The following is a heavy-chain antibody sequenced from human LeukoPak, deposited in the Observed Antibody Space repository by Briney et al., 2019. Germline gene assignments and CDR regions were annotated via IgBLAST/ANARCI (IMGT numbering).Heavy chain of an antibody. Sequence: SSETLSLTCGVYGGHFSGHYWTWIPQPPGKVLEWIGDINHSGSVNYNPSLKIRVAVSADASKMQFSLMLDSVTAADTAVYYCAFTTGTYYLECWGQGTLVTVSS. CDR1: GGHFSGHY. D-gene: IGHD1-26*01. CDR2: INHSGSV. J-gene: IGHJ4*02. V-gene: IGHV4-34*01. CDR3: AFTTGTYYLEC.